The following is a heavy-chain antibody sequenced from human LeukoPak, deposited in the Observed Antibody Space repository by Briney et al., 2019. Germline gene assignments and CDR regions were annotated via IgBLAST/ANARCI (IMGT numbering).Heavy chain of an antibody. CDR3: ASLFVVVPAAISWFDP. Sequence: SETLSLTCTVSGGSISSSSYYWSWIRQPPGKGLEWIGYIYYSGSTNYNPSLKSRVTISVDTSKNQFSLKLSSVTAADTAVYYCASLFVVVPAAISWFDPWGQGTLVTVSS. CDR2: IYYSGST. CDR1: GGSISSSSYY. D-gene: IGHD2-2*02. J-gene: IGHJ5*02. V-gene: IGHV4-61*01.